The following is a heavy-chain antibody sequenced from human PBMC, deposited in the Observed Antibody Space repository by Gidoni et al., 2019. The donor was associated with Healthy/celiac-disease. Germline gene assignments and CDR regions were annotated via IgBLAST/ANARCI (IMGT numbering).Heavy chain of an antibody. J-gene: IGHJ3*02. CDR1: GFTFSSYS. CDR3: ARRVVGATVAFDI. CDR2: ISSSSSTI. Sequence: EVQLVESGGGLVQPGGSLRLSCAASGFTFSSYSMNWVRQAPGKGLEWVSYISSSSSTIYYADSVKGRFTISRDNAKNSLYLQMNSLRAEDTAVYYCARRVVGATVAFDIWGQGTMVTVSS. V-gene: IGHV3-48*01. D-gene: IGHD1-26*01.